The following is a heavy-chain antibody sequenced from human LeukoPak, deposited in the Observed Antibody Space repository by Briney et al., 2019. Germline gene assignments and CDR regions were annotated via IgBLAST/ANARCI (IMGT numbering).Heavy chain of an antibody. CDR3: GRAEPGLFDY. CDR1: GFTFSRCG. V-gene: IGHV3-33*01. Sequence: GGSLRLSCVASGFTFSRCGMHWVRQAPGKGLEWVAVIYSDGRNAYYADSVEGRFTISRDNSKNTLYLQMNSLRAEDTAVYYCGRAEPGLFDYWGLGTLVTVSS. CDR2: IYSDGRNA. J-gene: IGHJ4*02.